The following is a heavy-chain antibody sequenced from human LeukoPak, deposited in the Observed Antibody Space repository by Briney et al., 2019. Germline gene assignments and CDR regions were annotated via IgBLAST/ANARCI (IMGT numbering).Heavy chain of an antibody. Sequence: SSETLSLTCSVSGGSIRTTSYYCGWIRQPPGRGLEWIGTIYFTGSTYHNPSLKSRVTMSVDLSKNEFSLNLSSVTAADTAVYYCARGGSYWDIWGQGSLVTVSS. CDR3: ARGGSYWDI. V-gene: IGHV4-39*07. CDR1: GGSIRTTSYY. D-gene: IGHD3-10*01. CDR2: IYFTGST. J-gene: IGHJ4*02.